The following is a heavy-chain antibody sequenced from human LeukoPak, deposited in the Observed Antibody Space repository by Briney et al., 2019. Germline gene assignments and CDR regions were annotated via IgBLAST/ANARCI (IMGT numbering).Heavy chain of an antibody. Sequence: ESGPTLVKPTQTLTLTCTFSGFSLSTSGVGVGWIRQPPGKALEWLALIYWNDDKRYSPSLESRLTITKDTSKNQVVLTMTDMDPVDTATYYCAHRRVGISSDYWGQGTLVTVSS. CDR3: AHRRVGISSDY. V-gene: IGHV2-5*01. J-gene: IGHJ4*02. CDR2: IYWNDDK. CDR1: GFSLSTSGVG. D-gene: IGHD1-14*01.